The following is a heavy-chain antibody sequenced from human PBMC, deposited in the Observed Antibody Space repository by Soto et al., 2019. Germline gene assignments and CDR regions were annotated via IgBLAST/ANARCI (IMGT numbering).Heavy chain of an antibody. Sequence: AETLCLTSSVSVDSVRVSNWSTWVRQSPGKGLEWIGEIYHLGGTNYNPTLKSRVTVSVDMAKYQVSLKLSSVTAADTAVYYCATMKKPRGYYYGLNVWGQGSTLTVSS. J-gene: IGHJ6*02. CDR3: ATMKKPRGYYYGLNV. V-gene: IGHV4-4*02. CDR1: VDSVRVSNW. CDR2: IYHLGGT.